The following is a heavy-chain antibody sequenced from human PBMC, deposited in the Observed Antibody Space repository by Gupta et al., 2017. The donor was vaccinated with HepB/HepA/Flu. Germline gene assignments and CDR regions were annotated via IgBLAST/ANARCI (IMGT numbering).Heavy chain of an antibody. Sequence: QLRLEESGPGLVKPWATLSLTCIVSGDSIDTSLYFWGWTRQPPGKGPAWIGDIFYSGTAHYNLSLKSRVTISIDTSKNQFSLRLSSVTAADTAIYYCARAKMAAEVDFWGQGSLVTVSS. CDR3: ARAKMAAEVDF. D-gene: IGHD5-24*01. CDR1: GDSIDTSLYF. V-gene: IGHV4-39*01. CDR2: IFYSGTA. J-gene: IGHJ4*02.